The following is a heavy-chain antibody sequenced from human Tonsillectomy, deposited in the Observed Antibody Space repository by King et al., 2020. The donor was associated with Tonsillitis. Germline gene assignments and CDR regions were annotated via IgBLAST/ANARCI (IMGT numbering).Heavy chain of an antibody. V-gene: IGHV1-2*02. CDR2: INPNSGGT. Sequence: QVQLVESGAEVKKAGASVKVSCKASGYTFTGDYLHWLRQAPGQGLEWVGWINPNSGGTNYAQKFQDRVTMTRDTSISSAYMELSSLRSDDTAVYYCAGDPKSGDNFDILTGYQYYFDYWGQGTLVTVSS. J-gene: IGHJ4*02. CDR3: AGDPKSGDNFDILTGYQYYFDY. D-gene: IGHD3-9*01. CDR1: GYTFTGDY.